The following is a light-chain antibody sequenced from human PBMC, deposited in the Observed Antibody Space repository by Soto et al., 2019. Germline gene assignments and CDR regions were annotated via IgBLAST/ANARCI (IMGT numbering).Light chain of an antibody. CDR2: SDY. CDR3: AAWDDSLYAXV. CDR1: SSNVGSNP. V-gene: IGLV1-44*01. Sequence: QSVLTQPPSASGTPGQGVTISCSGSSSNVGSNPVNWYQQLPGTAPKLLIYSDYQRPSGVPDRFSGSKSGTSASLAISGLQSEDEADYYCAAWDDSLYAXVFGTGTKVTVL. J-gene: IGLJ1*01.